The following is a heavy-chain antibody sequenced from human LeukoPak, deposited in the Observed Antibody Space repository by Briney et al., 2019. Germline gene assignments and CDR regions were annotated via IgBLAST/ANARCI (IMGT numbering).Heavy chain of an antibody. J-gene: IGHJ4*02. D-gene: IGHD3-3*01. CDR1: GGAFSSYA. CDR2: IIPIFGTA. Sequence: GASVKVSCKASGGAFSSYAISWVRQAPGQGLEWMGGIIPIFGTANYAQKFQGRVTITTDESTSTAYMELSSLRSEDTAVYYCARAANSYDFWSGQNLDYWSQGTLVTVSS. CDR3: ARAANSYDFWSGQNLDY. V-gene: IGHV1-69*05.